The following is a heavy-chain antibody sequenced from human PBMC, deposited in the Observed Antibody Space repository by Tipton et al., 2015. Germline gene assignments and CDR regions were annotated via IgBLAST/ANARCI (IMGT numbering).Heavy chain of an antibody. D-gene: IGHD3-10*01. J-gene: IGHJ3*02. Sequence: SLRLSCEASVFSFSQYSMSWVRQAPGKGLEWVANIRQDGSEKYYVDSVKGRFTVSRDNAKNTLYLQMNSLRVEDTAVYYCARDGTMIRGVDHAFDIWGQGTMVTVSS. CDR2: IRQDGSEK. CDR1: VFSFSQYS. CDR3: ARDGTMIRGVDHAFDI. V-gene: IGHV3-7*01.